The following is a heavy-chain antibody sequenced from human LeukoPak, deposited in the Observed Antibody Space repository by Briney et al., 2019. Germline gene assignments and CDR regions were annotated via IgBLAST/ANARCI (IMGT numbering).Heavy chain of an antibody. CDR1: GFNSRTYG. CDR2: ISYDGRSK. Sequence: PGGSLRLPCTASGFNSRTYGLHWVRQTPGKGLDWVATISYDGRSKYFADSVKGRFSISRDNSKNTMNLQMNSLRPDDTAVYYCAKSYHDYSNYFFGMDVWGHGTMVTVSS. V-gene: IGHV3-30*18. CDR3: AKSYHDYSNYFFGMDV. D-gene: IGHD2-21*01. J-gene: IGHJ6*02.